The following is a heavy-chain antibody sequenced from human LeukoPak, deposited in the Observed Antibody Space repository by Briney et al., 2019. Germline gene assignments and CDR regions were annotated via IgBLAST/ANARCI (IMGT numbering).Heavy chain of an antibody. CDR3: TTAPSGYAYMNGWHLDY. Sequence: AGGPLRLSCAASGFGFSCAWMSWVRQAPGKGPEWIGRIKRKSDGETTDYAAPVKGRFTISRDDSKNTLFLQMNSLKTEDTAFYYCTTAPSGYAYMNGWHLDYWGQGALVTVSS. CDR1: GFGFSCAW. V-gene: IGHV3-15*01. J-gene: IGHJ4*02. D-gene: IGHD5-18*01. CDR2: IKRKSDGETT.